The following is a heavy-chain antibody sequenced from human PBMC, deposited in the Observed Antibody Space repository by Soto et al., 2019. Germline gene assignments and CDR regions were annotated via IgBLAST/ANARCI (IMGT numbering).Heavy chain of an antibody. CDR2: INYSGST. CDR1: GGSISSYY. J-gene: IGHJ6*03. CDR3: ARGLRIAARRPDYYYYYMDV. D-gene: IGHD6-6*01. V-gene: IGHV4-59*12. Sequence: PSETLSLTCTVSGGSISSYYWSWIRQPPGKGLEWIGYINYSGSTNYNPSLKSRVTISVDTSKNQFSLKLSSVTAADTAVYYCARGLRIAARRPDYYYYYMDVWGKGTTVTVS.